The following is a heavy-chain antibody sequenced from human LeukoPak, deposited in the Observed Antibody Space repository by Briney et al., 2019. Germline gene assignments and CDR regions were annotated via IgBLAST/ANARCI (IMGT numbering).Heavy chain of an antibody. CDR3: ASSKWGI. CDR2: INHSGST. V-gene: IGHV4-34*01. CDR1: GSSISGYY. J-gene: IGHJ4*02. D-gene: IGHD1-26*01. Sequence: SETLSLTCTVSGSSISGYYWSWIRQPPGKGLEWIGEINHSGSTNYNPSLKSRVTISVDTSKNQFSLKLSSVTAADTAVYYCASSKWGIGGQGTLVTVSS.